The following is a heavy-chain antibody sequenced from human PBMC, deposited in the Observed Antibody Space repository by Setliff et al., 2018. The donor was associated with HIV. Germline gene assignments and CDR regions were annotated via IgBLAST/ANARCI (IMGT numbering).Heavy chain of an antibody. V-gene: IGHV4-59*12. CDR1: DSAMDSYY. D-gene: IGHD3-9*01. CDR2: IYWTGKT. J-gene: IGHJ3*01. CDR3: AKISPRGYSDITTGRLTDPFDV. Sequence: KPSETLSLTCTVSDSAMDSYYWSWVRQSPGRGLEYIGYIYWTGKTDYNPSLKSRVTISLDTSGNQFSLKLNSVTGADTAVYYCAKISPRGYSDITTGRLTDPFDVWGSGTMVTVSS.